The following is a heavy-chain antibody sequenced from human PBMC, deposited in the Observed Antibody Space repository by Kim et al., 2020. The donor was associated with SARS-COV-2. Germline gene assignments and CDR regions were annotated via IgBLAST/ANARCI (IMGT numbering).Heavy chain of an antibody. V-gene: IGHV3-23*01. Sequence: YYADAVKGRFTISRDKSKNTLYLQMDSLRAEDTAVYYCAKREQPQYYFDYWGQGTLVTVSS. J-gene: IGHJ4*02. D-gene: IGHD1-1*01. CDR3: AKREQPQYYFDY.